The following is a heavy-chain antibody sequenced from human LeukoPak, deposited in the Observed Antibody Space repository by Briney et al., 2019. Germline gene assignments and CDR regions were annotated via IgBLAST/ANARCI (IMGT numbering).Heavy chain of an antibody. V-gene: IGHV3-15*01. CDR1: GFTFSNAW. D-gene: IGHD2/OR15-2a*01. CDR3: ARRAGEYSHPYDY. J-gene: IGHJ4*02. CDR2: IKSEADGGTT. Sequence: GGSLRLSCAASGFTFSNAWMSWVRQAPGKGLEWVGRIKSEADGGTTDYAAPVKGRFTISRDTSKNTLYLQMNSLRADDTAIYYCARRAGEYSHPYDYWGQGTLVTVSS.